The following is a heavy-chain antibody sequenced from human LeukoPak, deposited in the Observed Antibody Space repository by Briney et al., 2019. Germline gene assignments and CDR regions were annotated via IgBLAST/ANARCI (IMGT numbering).Heavy chain of an antibody. CDR2: ISWDGGTI. Sequence: GGSLRLSCAASEFTFSSYSMNWVRQAPGKGLEWVSLISWDGGTIYYADSVKGRFTISRDNSKNSLYLQMNSLRTEDTALFYCAKGAGAGTTGGVDYWGQGTLVTVSS. V-gene: IGHV3-43*01. CDR3: AKGAGAGTTGGVDY. CDR1: EFTFSSYS. D-gene: IGHD1-1*01. J-gene: IGHJ4*02.